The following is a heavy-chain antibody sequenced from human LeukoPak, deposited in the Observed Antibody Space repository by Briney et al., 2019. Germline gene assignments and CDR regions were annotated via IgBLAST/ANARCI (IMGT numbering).Heavy chain of an antibody. J-gene: IGHJ4*02. Sequence: GGSLRLSCTASEFTFSAYYMNWSRQAPGKGLEWVSYISSSGGTIYYADSVKGRFTISRDNAKNSLYLQMNSLRAEDTAVYYCARDFGDYSPSDYWGQGTLVTVSS. D-gene: IGHD2-21*01. CDR2: ISSSGGTI. V-gene: IGHV3-11*01. CDR3: ARDFGDYSPSDY. CDR1: EFTFSAYY.